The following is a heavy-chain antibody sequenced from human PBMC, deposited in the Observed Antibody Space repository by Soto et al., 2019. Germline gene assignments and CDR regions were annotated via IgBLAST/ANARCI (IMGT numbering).Heavy chain of an antibody. CDR3: AKNEYYGSGSYYFDY. CDR2: ISGSGGST. Sequence: EVQLLESGGGLVQPGGSLRLSCAASGFTFNSYVMSWVRQAPGKGLEWVSSISGSGGSTYHADSVKGRFTISRDNSKNTLYLQMNSPRAEDTAVYYCAKNEYYGSGSYYFDYWGQGTLVTVSS. V-gene: IGHV3-23*01. J-gene: IGHJ4*02. D-gene: IGHD3-10*01. CDR1: GFTFNSYV.